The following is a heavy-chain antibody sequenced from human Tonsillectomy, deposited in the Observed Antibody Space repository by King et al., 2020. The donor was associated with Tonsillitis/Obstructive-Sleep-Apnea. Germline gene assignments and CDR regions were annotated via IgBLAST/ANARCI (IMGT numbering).Heavy chain of an antibody. Sequence: QLQESGPGLVKPSETLSLTCTVSGGSISSYYWSWIRQPPGKGLEWIGYIYYSGSTNYNPSLKSRVTISVDTYKNQFSLKLSSVTAADTAVYYCARHDGIVGATPEGDWFDPWGQGTLVTVSS. J-gene: IGHJ5*02. V-gene: IGHV4-59*08. CDR2: IYYSGST. D-gene: IGHD1-26*01. CDR3: ARHDGIVGATPEGDWFDP. CDR1: GGSISSYY.